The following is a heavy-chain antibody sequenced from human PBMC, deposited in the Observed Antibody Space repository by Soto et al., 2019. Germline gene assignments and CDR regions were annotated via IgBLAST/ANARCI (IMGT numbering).Heavy chain of an antibody. Sequence: EVQLLESGGGLVQPGGSLSLSFAASGFTFSSYAMSWVRLAPGKGLEWFSSIGGSGGTYYADSVKGRFTISRDNPKNMLYLHLISLRAEDTAMSYCGKGQGWSYYYDSWGHGTLVTVSS. CDR1: GFTFSSYA. V-gene: IGHV3-23*01. CDR3: GKGQGWSYYYDS. D-gene: IGHD2-15*01. CDR2: IGGSGGT. J-gene: IGHJ4*01.